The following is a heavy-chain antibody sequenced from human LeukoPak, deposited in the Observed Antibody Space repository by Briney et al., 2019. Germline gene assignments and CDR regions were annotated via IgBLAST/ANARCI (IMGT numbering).Heavy chain of an antibody. J-gene: IGHJ5*02. Sequence: GESLKISCVASGYSFTTDWISWVRQRPATGLDWMGAIYPDDTHTRNSPFFQGQVAISADRSIRPAYLKWNSLTASDTGMYYCARQRGASGTVNWFDPWGQGTLVTVSS. CDR3: ARQRGASGTVNWFDP. V-gene: IGHV5-51*01. CDR2: IYPDDTHT. CDR1: GYSFTTDW. D-gene: IGHD3-10*01.